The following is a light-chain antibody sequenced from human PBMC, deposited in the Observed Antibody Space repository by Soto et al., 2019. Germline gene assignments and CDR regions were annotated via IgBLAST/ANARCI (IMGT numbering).Light chain of an antibody. CDR1: QGIRNY. Sequence: DIQMTQSPSSLSASVRDRVTITCRASQGIRNYLAWYQQKPGKVPKLLIYAASTLQSGVTSRFSSSGSGTDYTLTISSLQPEDVATYYCQKYDSAPWTFDQGNKVEIK. CDR2: AAS. J-gene: IGKJ1*01. V-gene: IGKV1-27*01. CDR3: QKYDSAPWT.